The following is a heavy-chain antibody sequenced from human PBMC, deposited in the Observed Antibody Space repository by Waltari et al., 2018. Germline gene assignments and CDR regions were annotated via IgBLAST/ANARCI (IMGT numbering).Heavy chain of an antibody. CDR2: IYYYGTNT. V-gene: IGHV3-33*01. Sequence: QVQLVASGGGVAPHERSLRPACAPLVFPLIHFAAHWVRKAPGNGLEWVTFIYYYGTNTFYADSVRGRFTISRDNSKSTVFLQMNNLRPEDTSIYYCARDRSSASPNWYFDLWGRGTLVTVSS. D-gene: IGHD3-10*01. J-gene: IGHJ2*01. CDR1: VFPLIHFA. CDR3: ARDRSSASPNWYFDL.